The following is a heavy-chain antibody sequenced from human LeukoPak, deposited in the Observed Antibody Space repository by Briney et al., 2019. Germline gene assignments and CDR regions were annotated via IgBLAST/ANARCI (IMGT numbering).Heavy chain of an antibody. J-gene: IGHJ4*02. V-gene: IGHV3-33*01. CDR3: ARGGGWLQLIPHY. CDR2: IWYDGSNK. CDR1: GFTFSSYG. D-gene: IGHD5-24*01. Sequence: GGSLRLSCAASGFTFSSYGMHWVRQAPGKGLEWVAVIWYDGSNKYYADSVKGRFTISRDNSKNTLYLQMNSLRAEDTAVYYCARGGGWLQLIPHYWGQGTLVTVSS.